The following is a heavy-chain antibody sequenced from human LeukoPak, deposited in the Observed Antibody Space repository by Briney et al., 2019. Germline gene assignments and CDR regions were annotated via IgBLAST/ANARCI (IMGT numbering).Heavy chain of an antibody. Sequence: ASVKVSCKASGYTFTSYYLYWVRQAPGQGLERMGLINPSGGSTRYAQKFQGRVTMTRDTSTSTVYMELSSLRSEDTAVYYCARGVHKFYYDRSGYQPYAFDIWGQGTMVTISS. D-gene: IGHD3-22*01. J-gene: IGHJ3*02. CDR2: INPSGGST. V-gene: IGHV1-46*01. CDR1: GYTFTSYY. CDR3: ARGVHKFYYDRSGYQPYAFDI.